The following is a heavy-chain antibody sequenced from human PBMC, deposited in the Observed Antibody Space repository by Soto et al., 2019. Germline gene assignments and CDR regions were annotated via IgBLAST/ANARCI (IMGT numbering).Heavy chain of an antibody. V-gene: IGHV4-59*01. CDR2: IYYSGST. D-gene: IGHD2-2*03. Sequence: SETLSLTCTVSGGSISSYYWSWIRQPPGKGLEWIGYIYYSGSTNYNTSLKSRVTISVDTSKNQFSLKLSSVTAADTAVYYCARVMDIVVVPAAQGGFDYWGQGTLITVSS. CDR1: GGSISSYY. CDR3: ARVMDIVVVPAAQGGFDY. J-gene: IGHJ4*02.